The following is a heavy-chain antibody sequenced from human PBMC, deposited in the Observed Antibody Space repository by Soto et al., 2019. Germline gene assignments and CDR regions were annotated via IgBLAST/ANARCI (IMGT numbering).Heavy chain of an antibody. CDR1: GYTFTSYA. CDR3: ARARTSIAARPGTDYYYGMDV. J-gene: IGHJ6*02. D-gene: IGHD6-6*01. CDR2: INAGNGNT. Sequence: ASVKVSCKASGYTFTSYAMHWVRQAPGQRLEWMGWINAGNGNTNYSQKFQDRITITRDTSASTAYMELSSLRSEDTAVYYCARARTSIAARPGTDYYYGMDVWGQGTTVTVSS. V-gene: IGHV1-3*01.